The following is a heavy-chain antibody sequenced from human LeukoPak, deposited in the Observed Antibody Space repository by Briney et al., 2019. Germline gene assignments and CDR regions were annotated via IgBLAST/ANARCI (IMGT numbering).Heavy chain of an antibody. J-gene: IGHJ4*02. CDR1: GGSISSGGYY. D-gene: IGHD2-2*01. Sequence: PSETLSLTCTVSGGSISSGGYYWSRIRQPPGKGLEWIGYIYHSGSTYYNPSLKSRVTISVDRSKNQFSLKLSSVTAADTAVYYCARDYCSSTSCYVAYWGQGTLVTVSS. CDR2: IYHSGST. CDR3: ARDYCSSTSCYVAY. V-gene: IGHV4-30-2*01.